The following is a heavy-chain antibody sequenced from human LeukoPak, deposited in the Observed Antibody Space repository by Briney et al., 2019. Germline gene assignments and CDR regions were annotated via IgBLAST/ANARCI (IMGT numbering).Heavy chain of an antibody. Sequence: PGGSLRLSCAASGLTVSSNYMSWVRQAPGKGLECVSAISGSGDDTYYADSVKGRFTISRDNSKITVYLQMSSLRAEDTAVYYCSKPHYSGSGSHSREDYWGQGTLVTVSS. CDR2: ISGSGDDT. V-gene: IGHV3-23*01. D-gene: IGHD3-10*01. CDR1: GLTVSSNY. J-gene: IGHJ4*02. CDR3: SKPHYSGSGSHSREDY.